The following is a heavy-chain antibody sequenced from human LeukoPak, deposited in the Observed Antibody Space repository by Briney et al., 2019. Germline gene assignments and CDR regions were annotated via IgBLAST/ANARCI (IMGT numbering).Heavy chain of an antibody. D-gene: IGHD6-19*01. J-gene: IGHJ4*02. CDR1: GGSISSYY. V-gene: IGHV4-59*01. Sequence: SETLSLTCTVSGGSISSYYWSWIRQPPGKGLEWIGYIYYSGSTNYNPSLKSRVTISVDTSKNQFSLKLSSVTAADTAVYYCARDYSSGWYYFDDGGQGTLVTVSS. CDR2: IYYSGST. CDR3: ARDYSSGWYYFDD.